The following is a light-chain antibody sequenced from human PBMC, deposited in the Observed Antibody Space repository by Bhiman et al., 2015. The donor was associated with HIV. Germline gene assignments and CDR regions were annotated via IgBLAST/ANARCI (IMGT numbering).Light chain of an antibody. CDR1: SSDVGRDNS. J-gene: IGLJ1*01. CDR2: DVS. V-gene: IGLV2-23*02. Sequence: QSALTQPPSASGSPGQSVTISCTGTSSDVGRDNSVSWYQHHPGKVPKLMIYDVSKRPSGVSNRFSGSKSGNTASLTISGLQAEDEADYYCSSYAGHNIYVFGTATKVTVL. CDR3: SSYAGHNIYV.